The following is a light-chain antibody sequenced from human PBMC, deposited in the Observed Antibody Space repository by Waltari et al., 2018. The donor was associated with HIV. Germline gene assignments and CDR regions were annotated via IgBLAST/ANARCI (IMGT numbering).Light chain of an antibody. CDR2: KNN. J-gene: IGLJ3*02. CDR1: SSNIGNNY. Sequence: QSVLTQPPSVSAAPGQKVTISCSGSSSNIGNNYVSWYQQVPGTAPKLLIYKNNKLPSGSPDRFSGSKSGTSATLGITGLQTGDEADYYCGTWDSSLSDWVFGGGTKLTVL. CDR3: GTWDSSLSDWV. V-gene: IGLV1-51*01.